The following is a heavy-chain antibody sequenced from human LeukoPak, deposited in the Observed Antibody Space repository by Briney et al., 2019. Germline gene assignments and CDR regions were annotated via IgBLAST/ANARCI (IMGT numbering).Heavy chain of an antibody. CDR1: GYTFTSYD. Sequence: ASVKVSCKASGYTFTSYDINWVRQATGQGLEWMGWMNPNSGNTGYAQKSQGRVTMTRNTSISTAYMELSSLRSEDTAVYYCARGLATRRYTLVWTIQIWFDPWGQGTLVTVSS. CDR2: MNPNSGNT. V-gene: IGHV1-8*01. J-gene: IGHJ5*02. CDR3: ARGLATRRYTLVWTIQIWFDP. D-gene: IGHD3/OR15-3a*01.